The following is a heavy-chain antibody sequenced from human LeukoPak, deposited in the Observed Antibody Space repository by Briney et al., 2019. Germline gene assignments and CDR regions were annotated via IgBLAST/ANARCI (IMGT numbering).Heavy chain of an antibody. Sequence: GGSLRLSCAAFDFSFSDSTMSWVRQAAGKGLEWVAKMKEGGSDEKYVDSVKGRFTISRDNAKNSLYLQMNSLRPEDTAVYFCVVGGAGGGYFPNWGQGSLVIVSS. CDR2: MKEGGSDE. J-gene: IGHJ1*01. CDR1: DFSFSDST. V-gene: IGHV3-7*01. D-gene: IGHD3-16*01. CDR3: VVGGAGGGYFPN.